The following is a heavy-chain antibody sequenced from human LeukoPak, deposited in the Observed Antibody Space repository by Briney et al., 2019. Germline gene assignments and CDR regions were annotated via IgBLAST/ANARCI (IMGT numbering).Heavy chain of an antibody. J-gene: IGHJ4*02. CDR3: ARVSSGRPTEFDY. D-gene: IGHD3-22*01. V-gene: IGHV3-72*01. CDR1: GSTVSDHY. CDR2: TRNKANSYTT. Sequence: PGGSLTPSCAAAGSTVSDHYMDCVRQAPGKGLEWVGRTRNKANSYTTEYAAAVKGRLTISRDDSKNSLCLQMNSLKTEDTAVYYCARVSSGRPTEFDYWAQGTLVAVSS.